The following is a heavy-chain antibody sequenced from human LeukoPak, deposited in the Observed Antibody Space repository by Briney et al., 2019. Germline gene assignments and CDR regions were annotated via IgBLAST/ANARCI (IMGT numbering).Heavy chain of an antibody. V-gene: IGHV4-38-2*02. CDR2: INHSGST. Sequence: PSETLSLTCTVSGYSISNGYYWSWIRQPPGKGLEWIGEINHSGSTNYNPSLKSRVTISVDTSKNQFSLKLSSVTAADTAVYYCARVFSYPLRAPFDPWGQGTLVTVSS. CDR1: GYSISNGYY. D-gene: IGHD3-3*01. CDR3: ARVFSYPLRAPFDP. J-gene: IGHJ5*02.